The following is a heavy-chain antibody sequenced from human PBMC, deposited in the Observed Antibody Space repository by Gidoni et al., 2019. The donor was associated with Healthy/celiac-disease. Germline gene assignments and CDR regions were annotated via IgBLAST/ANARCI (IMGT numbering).Heavy chain of an antibody. D-gene: IGHD2-2*01. Sequence: EVQLLESGGGLVQPGGSLRLSCAASGFPFSPHAMSWVRQAPGKGMGWVSAISCSGGSTYYADSVKGRFTISRDNSKNTLYLQMNSLRAEDTAVYYCANRIVYCSSTSCYYYYGMDVWGQGTTVTVSS. V-gene: IGHV3-23*01. CDR3: ANRIVYCSSTSCYYYYGMDV. CDR2: ISCSGGST. J-gene: IGHJ6*02. CDR1: GFPFSPHA.